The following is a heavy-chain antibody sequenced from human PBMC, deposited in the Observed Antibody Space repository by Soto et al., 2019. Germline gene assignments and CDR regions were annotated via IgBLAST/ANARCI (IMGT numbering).Heavy chain of an antibody. Sequence: SETLSLTCTVSGGSISSYYWSWIRQPPGKGLEWIGYIYYSGSTNYNPSLKSRVTISVDTSKNQFSLKLSSVTAADTAVYYCARDRVYRRSAKLYCSSTSCRTSYYYYYMDVWGKGTTVTVSS. CDR3: ARDRVYRRSAKLYCSSTSCRTSYYYYYMDV. D-gene: IGHD2-2*01. J-gene: IGHJ6*03. V-gene: IGHV4-59*01. CDR1: GGSISSYY. CDR2: IYYSGST.